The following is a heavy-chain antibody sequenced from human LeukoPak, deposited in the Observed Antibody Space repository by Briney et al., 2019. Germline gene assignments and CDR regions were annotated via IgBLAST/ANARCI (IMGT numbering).Heavy chain of an antibody. J-gene: IGHJ6*03. CDR2: FDPEDGET. CDR3: ARGAHAFQVIDYYYYMDV. Sequence: ASVKVSCKVSGYTLTELSMHWVRQAPGRGLEWMGGFDPEDGETIYAQKFQGRVTMTEDTSTDTAYMELSSLRSEDTAVYYCARGAHAFQVIDYYYYMDVWGKGTTVTVSS. D-gene: IGHD2/OR15-2a*01. V-gene: IGHV1-24*01. CDR1: GYTLTELS.